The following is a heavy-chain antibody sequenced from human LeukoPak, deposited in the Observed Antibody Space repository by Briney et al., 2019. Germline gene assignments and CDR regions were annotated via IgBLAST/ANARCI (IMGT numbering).Heavy chain of an antibody. D-gene: IGHD6-13*01. J-gene: IGHJ6*02. V-gene: IGHV1-69*13. Sequence: GASVKVSCKASGGTFISYAISWVRQAPGQGLEWMGGIIPIFGTANYAQKFQGRVTITADESTSTAYMELSSLRSEDTAVYYCARGFPIAAARYYYYGMDVWGQGTTVTVSS. CDR3: ARGFPIAAARYYYYGMDV. CDR2: IIPIFGTA. CDR1: GGTFISYA.